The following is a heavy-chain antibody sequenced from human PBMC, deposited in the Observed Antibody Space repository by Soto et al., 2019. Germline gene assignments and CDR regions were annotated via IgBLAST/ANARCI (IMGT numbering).Heavy chain of an antibody. Sequence: QVQLQESGPGLVKPSETLSLTCTVSGGSISSYYWSWIRQPPGKGLEWIGYIYYSGSTNYNPSLKSRVTISVDTSKNQFSLKLSSVTAADTAVYYCARDQGGTYCTNGVCYGEDAFDIWGQGTMVTVSS. CDR2: IYYSGST. D-gene: IGHD2-8*01. CDR3: ARDQGGTYCTNGVCYGEDAFDI. V-gene: IGHV4-59*01. J-gene: IGHJ3*02. CDR1: GGSISSYY.